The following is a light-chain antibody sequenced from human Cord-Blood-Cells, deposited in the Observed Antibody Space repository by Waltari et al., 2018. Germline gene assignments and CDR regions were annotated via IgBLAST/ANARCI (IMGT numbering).Light chain of an antibody. V-gene: IGKV3-20*01. CDR1: QSGSSIF. Sequence: EMVLTQSPGTLSWSPGEGATLSCRASQSGSSIFLAWYQQKPGQAPRLLIYGASSSATGIPDSFSGSGSATYFTLTISRLEPEDFALYYCQQYGSSPTFGQGTKLEIK. J-gene: IGKJ2*01. CDR2: GAS. CDR3: QQYGSSPT.